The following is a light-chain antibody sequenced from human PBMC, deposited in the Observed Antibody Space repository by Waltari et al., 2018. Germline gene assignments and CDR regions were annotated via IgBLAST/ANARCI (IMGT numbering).Light chain of an antibody. CDR1: KLGDKT. J-gene: IGLJ2*01. V-gene: IGLV3-1*01. CDR2: PDS. Sequence: SYEVIQPPSVSVSPGPTRSIPCSGEKLGDKTACGYQQKPGQTPVLVLSPDSKRPSWSNWRFSRCNPGNTATLTLSGSQAMDEADYYRQACDSSTVVFGGGTQLSV. CDR3: QACDSSTVV.